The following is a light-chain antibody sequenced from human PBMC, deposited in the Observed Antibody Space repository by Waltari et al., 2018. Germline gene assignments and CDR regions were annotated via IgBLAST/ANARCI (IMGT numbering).Light chain of an antibody. CDR3: ASWDDDLSGVV. Sequence: QSVLTQPPSVSEAPRQRVPIPCSGIRSNIGNHAVNWYQQFPGRAPKLLIYYDDLLPSGVSDRFSGSKSGTSASLAISGLQSEDEAYYYCASWDDDLSGVVFGGGTKLTVL. CDR2: YDD. V-gene: IGLV1-36*01. J-gene: IGLJ2*01. CDR1: RSNIGNHA.